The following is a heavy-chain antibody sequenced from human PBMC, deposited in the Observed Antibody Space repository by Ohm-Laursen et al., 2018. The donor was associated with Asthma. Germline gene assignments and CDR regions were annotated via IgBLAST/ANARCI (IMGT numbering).Heavy chain of an antibody. V-gene: IGHV3-21*01. Sequence: SLRLSCTASGCTFSRYSIHWVRQIPGKGLEWVASISTASSFIYYADSVTGRFTTSRDNARNSVYLQMNSLRAEDTALYYCARIGPEWELPGREYSLHHWGEGTLVTVSS. CDR3: ARIGPEWELPGREYSLHH. CDR2: ISTASSFI. D-gene: IGHD1-26*01. CDR1: GCTFSRYS. J-gene: IGHJ1*01.